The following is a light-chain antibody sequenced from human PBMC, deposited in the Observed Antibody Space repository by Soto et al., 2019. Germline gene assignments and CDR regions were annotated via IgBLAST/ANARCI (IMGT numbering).Light chain of an antibody. V-gene: IGLV2-14*01. CDR3: SSYIPNSVI. CDR2: EVT. CDR1: SSDVGSFNY. Sequence: QAVVTQPASVSGSPGQSITISCTGTSSDVGSFNYVSWYRQSPTKAPELIIYEVTNRPSGVSNRFSGSKSGNTASLTISGLQAEDEADYYCSSYIPNSVIFGGGTKLTVL. J-gene: IGLJ2*01.